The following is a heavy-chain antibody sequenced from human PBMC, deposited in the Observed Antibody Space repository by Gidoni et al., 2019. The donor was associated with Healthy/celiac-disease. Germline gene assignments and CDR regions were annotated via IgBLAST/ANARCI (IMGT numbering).Heavy chain of an antibody. D-gene: IGHD2-2*01. CDR2: IYSGGST. CDR3: VLPAAFKQPDYYYDMDV. Sequence: EVQLVESGGGLIQPGGSLRLSCSASGFTVRSNYMSWVRQAPGKGLELVSVIYSGGSTYYADSVKGRFTISRDNSKNTLYLQMNSLRAEDTAVYYCVLPAAFKQPDYYYDMDVWGKGTTVTVSS. CDR1: GFTVRSNY. V-gene: IGHV3-53*01. J-gene: IGHJ6*03.